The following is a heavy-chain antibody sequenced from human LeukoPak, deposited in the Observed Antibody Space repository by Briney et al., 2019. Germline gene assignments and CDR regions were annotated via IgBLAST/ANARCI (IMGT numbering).Heavy chain of an antibody. V-gene: IGHV4-34*01. J-gene: IGHJ4*02. D-gene: IGHD3-10*01. CDR2: INHSGST. CDR3: ARGGPRRTMVRGSNDY. CDR1: GGSFSGYY. Sequence: SETLSLTCAVSGGSFSGYYWSWIRQPPRQGLEWIGEINHSGSTNYNPSLKSRVTISVDTSKNQFSLKLSSVTAADTAGYYCARGGPRRTMVRGSNDYWGQGTLVTVSS.